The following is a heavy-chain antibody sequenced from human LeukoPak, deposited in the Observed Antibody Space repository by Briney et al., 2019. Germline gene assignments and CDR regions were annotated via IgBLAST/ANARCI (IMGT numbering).Heavy chain of an antibody. CDR1: GGTFSSYA. V-gene: IGHV1-69*06. D-gene: IGHD3-9*01. CDR2: IIPIFGTA. CDR3: ARGDILTGYRYYSDY. Sequence: SVKVSCKASGGTFSSYAISWVRQAPGQGLEWMGGIIPIFGTANYAQKFQGGVTITADKSTSTAYMELSSLRSEDTAVYYCARGDILTGYRYYSDYWGQGTLVTVSS. J-gene: IGHJ4*02.